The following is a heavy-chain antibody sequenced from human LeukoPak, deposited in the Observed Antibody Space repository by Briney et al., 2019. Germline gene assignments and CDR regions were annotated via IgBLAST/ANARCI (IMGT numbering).Heavy chain of an antibody. D-gene: IGHD6-13*01. J-gene: IGHJ4*02. V-gene: IGHV4-30-2*01. CDR2: IYQSGST. CDR3: ARVGGHSSSAIDY. Sequence: SQTLSLTCTVSGGSLSSGGYYWSWIRQPPGRGLEWIGYIYQSGSTYYNPSLKSRVTTSVDRSKNQFSLKLSSVTAADTAIYYCARVGGHSSSAIDYWGQGTLVTVSS. CDR1: GGSLSSGGYY.